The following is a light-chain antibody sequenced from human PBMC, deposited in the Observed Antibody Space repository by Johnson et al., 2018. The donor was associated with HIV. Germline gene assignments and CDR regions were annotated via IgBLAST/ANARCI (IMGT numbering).Light chain of an antibody. CDR2: ENK. CDR3: GTWDSSLSKV. V-gene: IGLV1-51*02. J-gene: IGLJ1*01. CDR1: SSNIGKNY. Sequence: QSILTQPPSVSAAPGQMVSISCSGSSSNIGKNYVSWYQQFPGTAPKLLIHENKKRPSGIPDRFSGSKSGTSATLDITGLQTGDEADYYCGTWDSSLSKVFGTGTKITVL.